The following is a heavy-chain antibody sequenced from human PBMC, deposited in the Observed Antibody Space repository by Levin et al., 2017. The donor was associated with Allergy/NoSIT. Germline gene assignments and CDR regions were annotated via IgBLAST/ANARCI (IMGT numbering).Heavy chain of an antibody. CDR3: ARDYRKRVMGYYYYGMDG. D-gene: IGHD3-16*01. Sequence: SVKVSCKASGGTFSSYAISWVRQAPGQGLEWMGGIIPIFGTANYAQKFQGRVTITADESTSTAYMELSSLRSEDTAVYYCARDYRKRVMGYYYYGMDGWGQGTTVTVSS. J-gene: IGHJ6*02. CDR2: IIPIFGTA. V-gene: IGHV1-69*13. CDR1: GGTFSSYA.